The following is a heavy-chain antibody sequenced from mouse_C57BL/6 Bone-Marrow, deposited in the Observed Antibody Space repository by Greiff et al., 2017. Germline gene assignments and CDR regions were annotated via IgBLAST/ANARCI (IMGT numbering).Heavy chain of an antibody. D-gene: IGHD5-5*01. J-gene: IGHJ4*01. CDR3: ARGERVDYPHYYAMDY. CDR2: IDPSDSYT. Sequence: QVQLQQPGAELVMPGASVKLSCKASGYTFTSYWMHWVKQRPGQGLEWIGEIDPSDSYTNYNQKFKGKSTLTVDKSSSTAYMQLSSLTSEDSAVYYCARGERVDYPHYYAMDYWGQGTSVTVSS. CDR1: GYTFTSYW. V-gene: IGHV1-69*01.